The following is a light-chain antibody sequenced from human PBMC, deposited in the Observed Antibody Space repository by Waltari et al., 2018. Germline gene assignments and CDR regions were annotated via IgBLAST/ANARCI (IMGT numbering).Light chain of an antibody. V-gene: IGLV3-21*04. CDR3: QVWDDVTDSGV. J-gene: IGLJ3*02. CDR1: NLGRKR. CDR2: YDS. Sequence: YVLTQPPSVSVDPGKTARLTCGGDNLGRKRVNWYQQKPGQAPVLVMFYDSDRPSEIPERFSGSNSGNTATLTISWVEAGDEADYHCQVWDDVTDSGVFGGGTKLTVL.